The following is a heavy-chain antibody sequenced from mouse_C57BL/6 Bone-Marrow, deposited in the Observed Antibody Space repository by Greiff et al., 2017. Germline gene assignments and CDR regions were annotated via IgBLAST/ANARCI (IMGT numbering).Heavy chain of an antibody. CDR3: ARGAY. Sequence: QVHVKQSGAELVKPGASVKISCKASGYAFSSYWMNWVKQRPGQGLEWIGQIFPGDGDTNYNGKFKGKATLTAAKSSSTAYMQLSSLTSEDSAVYFCARGAYWGQGTLVTVSA. CDR1: GYAFSSYW. J-gene: IGHJ3*01. CDR2: IFPGDGDT. V-gene: IGHV1-80*01.